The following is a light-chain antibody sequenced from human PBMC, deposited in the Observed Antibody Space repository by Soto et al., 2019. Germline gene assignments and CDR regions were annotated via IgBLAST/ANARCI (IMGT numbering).Light chain of an antibody. CDR3: QQYDNLPFT. CDR1: QDITNS. Sequence: DIQMTQSPSSLSASVGDRVTITCQASQDITNSLNWYQQKPGKAPKLLIYDASNLETGVPSRYSERGSGTDFTFTISSLQPEDIATSSCQQYDNLPFTFGPGTKVGIK. J-gene: IGKJ3*01. V-gene: IGKV1-33*01. CDR2: DAS.